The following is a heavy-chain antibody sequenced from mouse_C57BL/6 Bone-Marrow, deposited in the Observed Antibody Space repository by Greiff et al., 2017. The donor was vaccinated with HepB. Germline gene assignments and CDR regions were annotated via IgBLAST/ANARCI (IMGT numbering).Heavy chain of an antibody. CDR1: GYTFTSYW. J-gene: IGHJ4*01. Sequence: QVQLQQPGAELVKPGASVKLSCKASGYTFTSYWMHWVKQRPGQGLEWIGMIHPNSGSTNYNEKFKSKATLTVDKSSSTAYMQLSSLTSEDSAVYYCARWDDGYPYYAMDYRGQGTSVTVSS. CDR3: ARWDDGYPYYAMDY. CDR2: IHPNSGST. D-gene: IGHD2-3*01. V-gene: IGHV1-64*01.